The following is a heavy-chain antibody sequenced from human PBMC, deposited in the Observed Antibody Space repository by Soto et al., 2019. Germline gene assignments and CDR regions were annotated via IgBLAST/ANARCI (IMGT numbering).Heavy chain of an antibody. CDR1: GGSISSYY. J-gene: IGHJ6*02. D-gene: IGHD4-17*01. CDR3: ARDKQSTVTKSYYYYYYYGMDV. CDR2: IYTSGST. Sequence: KPSETLSLTCTVSGGSISSYYWSWIRQPAGKGLEWIGRIYTSGSTNYNPSLKSRVTMSVDTSKNQFSLKLSSVTAADTAVYYCARDKQSTVTKSYYYYYYYGMDVWGQGTTVTVSS. V-gene: IGHV4-4*07.